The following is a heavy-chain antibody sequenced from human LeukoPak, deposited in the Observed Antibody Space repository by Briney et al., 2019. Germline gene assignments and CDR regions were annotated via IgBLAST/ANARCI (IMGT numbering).Heavy chain of an antibody. CDR1: GFTFDDYA. CDR3: AKTFRDHTQGIAVAGVDAFDI. D-gene: IGHD6-19*01. Sequence: GGSLRLSCAASGFTFDDYAMHWVRQAPGKGLEWVSGISWNSGSIGYADSVKGRFTISRDNAKNSLYLQMNSLRAEDTALYYCAKTFRDHTQGIAVAGVDAFDIWGQGTMVTVSS. CDR2: ISWNSGSI. J-gene: IGHJ3*02. V-gene: IGHV3-9*01.